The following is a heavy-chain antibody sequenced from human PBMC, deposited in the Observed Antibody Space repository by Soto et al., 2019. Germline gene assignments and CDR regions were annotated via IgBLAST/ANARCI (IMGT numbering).Heavy chain of an antibody. Sequence: SVKVSCKASGGTFSSYAISRVRQAPGQGLEWMGGIIPIFGTANYAQKFQGRVTITADKSTSTAYMELCSLRSEDTAVYYCAGHYPMIVVVIPWDYYGMDVWGQGTTVTVSS. J-gene: IGHJ6*02. D-gene: IGHD3-22*01. CDR3: AGHYPMIVVVIPWDYYGMDV. V-gene: IGHV1-69*06. CDR1: GGTFSSYA. CDR2: IIPIFGTA.